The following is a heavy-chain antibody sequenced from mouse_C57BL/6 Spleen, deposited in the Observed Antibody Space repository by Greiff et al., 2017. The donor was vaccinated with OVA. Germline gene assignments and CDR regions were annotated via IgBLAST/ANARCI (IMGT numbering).Heavy chain of an antibody. CDR3: ARGATVVAPMDY. V-gene: IGHV5-17*01. CDR1: GFTFSDYG. J-gene: IGHJ4*01. D-gene: IGHD1-1*01. CDR2: ISSGSSTI. Sequence: EVKVVESGGGLVKPGGSLKLSCAASGFTFSDYGMHWVRQAPEKGLEWVAYISSGSSTIYYADTVKGRFTISRDNAKNTLFLQMTSLRSEDTAMYYCARGATVVAPMDYWGQGTSVTVSS.